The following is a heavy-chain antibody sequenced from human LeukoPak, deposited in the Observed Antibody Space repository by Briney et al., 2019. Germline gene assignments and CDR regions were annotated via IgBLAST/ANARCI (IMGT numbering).Heavy chain of an antibody. V-gene: IGHV6-1*01. CDR2: TYYRSKWYT. D-gene: IGHD3-9*01. Sequence: SQTLSLTCAISGDSITSTSTAWHWIRQSPSRGLEWLGRTYYRSKWYTDYAESVKSRLVINPDTSKNEFSLQMTSVTSSDTAIYFCARGPKTGWFDHWGQGTLVTVSS. J-gene: IGHJ5*02. CDR1: GDSITSTSTA. CDR3: ARGPKTGWFDH.